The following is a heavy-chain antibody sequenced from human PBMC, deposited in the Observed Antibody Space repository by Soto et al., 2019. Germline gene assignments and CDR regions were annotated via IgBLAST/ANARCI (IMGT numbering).Heavy chain of an antibody. D-gene: IGHD2-15*01. CDR1: GFPLRRNY. CDR2: IQSGGRT. V-gene: IGHV3-66*01. CDR3: ARDDVHCSGGRCYGVPMDV. Sequence: PGGSPRLSCAASGFPLRRNYMTLGRQAPGEGLEWVSLIQSGGRTYYAGSVKGRFTISRDNSKNTLFLQMNSLRVEDTAVYYCARDDVHCSGGRCYGVPMDVWGKGTTVTVSS. J-gene: IGHJ6*03.